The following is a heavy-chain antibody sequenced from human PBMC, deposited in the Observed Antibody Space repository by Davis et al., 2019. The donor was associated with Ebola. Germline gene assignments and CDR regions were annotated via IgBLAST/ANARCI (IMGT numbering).Heavy chain of an antibody. V-gene: IGHV4-39*01. Sequence: SETLSLTCSVPGGSITGSSYYWGWIRQPPGKRLEWIGNIHYRGTTSYNPSLESRVTISFDSSKNQFSLELTSVSASDTAGYYCVRPYGSIGATFDIWGQGTVVTVSS. J-gene: IGHJ3*02. D-gene: IGHD3-10*01. CDR1: GGSITGSSYY. CDR2: IHYRGTT. CDR3: VRPYGSIGATFDI.